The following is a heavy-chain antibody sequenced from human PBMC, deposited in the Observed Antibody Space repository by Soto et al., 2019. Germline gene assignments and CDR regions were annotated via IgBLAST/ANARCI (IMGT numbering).Heavy chain of an antibody. CDR2: INPNSGGT. D-gene: IGHD6-19*01. J-gene: IGHJ4*02. CDR1: GYTFSGFY. CDR3: ASAAVTGTAGLDF. V-gene: IGHV1-2*02. Sequence: ASVKVSCKASGYTFSGFYMHWVRQAPGQGLEWMGWINPNSGGTKSAEKLQGRVTMTRDTSISTAYMELSRLTSDDTAVYYCASAAVTGTAGLDFWGQGTQVTVSS.